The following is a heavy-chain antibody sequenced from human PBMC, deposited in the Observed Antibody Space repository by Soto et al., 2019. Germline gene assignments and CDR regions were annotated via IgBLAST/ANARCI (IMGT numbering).Heavy chain of an antibody. CDR3: FYSDWSSRAY. Sequence: EVQLVESGGGLVQPGGSLKLSCAASGFTFSGSAMHWVRQASGKGLEWVGRIRSKANSYATAYAASVKGRFTISRDHSKITAYLPMTSLNTEDTAVYYCFYSDWSSRAYCGQGTLVTVSS. D-gene: IGHD3-9*01. CDR1: GFTFSGSA. J-gene: IGHJ4*02. CDR2: IRSKANSYAT. V-gene: IGHV3-73*02.